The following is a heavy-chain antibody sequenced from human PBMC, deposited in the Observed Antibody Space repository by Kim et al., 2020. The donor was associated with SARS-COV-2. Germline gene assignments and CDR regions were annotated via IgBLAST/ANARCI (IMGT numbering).Heavy chain of an antibody. J-gene: IGHJ5*02. D-gene: IGHD3-16*02. CDR2: INHSGST. V-gene: IGHV4-34*01. Sequence: SETLSLTCAVYGGSFRGYYWSWIRQPPGKGLEWIGEINHSGSTNYNPSLKSRVTISVDTSKNQFSLKLSSVTAADTAVYYCARGHSPYDYVWGSYRFSVGRWFDPWGQGTLVTVSS. CDR3: ARGHSPYDYVWGSYRFSVGRWFDP. CDR1: GGSFRGYY.